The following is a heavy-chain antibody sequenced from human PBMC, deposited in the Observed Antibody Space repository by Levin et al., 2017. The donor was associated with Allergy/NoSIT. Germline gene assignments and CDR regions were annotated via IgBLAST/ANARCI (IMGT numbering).Heavy chain of an antibody. J-gene: IGHJ4*02. D-gene: IGHD2-2*01. CDR3: ARGGCSSTSCLDN. CDR2: VISDGTIT. V-gene: IGHV3-74*01. CDR1: GVTFSNYY. Sequence: PGGSLRLSCAASGVTFSNYYMHWVRQAPGKGLVWVSRVISDGTITDYADSAKGRFSISRANARNTLYLQVNSLRAEGTAVYYCARGGCSSTSCLDNWGQGILVTVSA.